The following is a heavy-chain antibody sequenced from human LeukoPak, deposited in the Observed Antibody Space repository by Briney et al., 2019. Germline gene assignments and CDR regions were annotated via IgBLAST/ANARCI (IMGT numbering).Heavy chain of an antibody. CDR2: INPNSGGT. Sequence: ASVKVSCKASGYTFTGYSMHWVRQAPGQGLEWMGWINPNSGGTNYAQKSQGRVTMTRDTSISTAYMELTRLTSDDTAVYYCARVRGSYCADFWGQGTLVTVSS. J-gene: IGHJ4*02. D-gene: IGHD3-16*01. V-gene: IGHV1-2*02. CDR3: ARVRGSYCADF. CDR1: GYTFTGYS.